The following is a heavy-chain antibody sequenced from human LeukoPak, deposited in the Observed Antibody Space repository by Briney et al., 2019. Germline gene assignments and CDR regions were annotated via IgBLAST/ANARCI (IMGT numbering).Heavy chain of an antibody. J-gene: IGHJ4*02. Sequence: SETLSLTCTVSGGPVSSGSYYWSWIRQPPGKGLEWIGYIYYSWSPNYNPSLKSGVTISVDTSKNQFSLKLRSVTAADTAVYYCARGDYYDSSGYYYFDYWGQGTLVTVSS. D-gene: IGHD3-22*01. CDR1: GGPVSSGSYY. CDR3: ARGDYYDSSGYYYFDY. CDR2: IYYSWSP. V-gene: IGHV4-61*01.